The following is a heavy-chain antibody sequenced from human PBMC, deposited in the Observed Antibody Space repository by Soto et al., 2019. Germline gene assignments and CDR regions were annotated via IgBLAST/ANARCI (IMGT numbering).Heavy chain of an antibody. Sequence: GESLKISCAASGFTVSSNYMSWVRQAPGKGLEWVSVIYSGGSTYYADSVKGRFTISRDNSKNTLYLQMNSLRAEDTAVYYCARESYRHYGMDVWGQGTTVTVSS. J-gene: IGHJ6*02. CDR1: GFTVSSNY. V-gene: IGHV3-53*01. CDR3: ARESYRHYGMDV. D-gene: IGHD4-4*01. CDR2: IYSGGST.